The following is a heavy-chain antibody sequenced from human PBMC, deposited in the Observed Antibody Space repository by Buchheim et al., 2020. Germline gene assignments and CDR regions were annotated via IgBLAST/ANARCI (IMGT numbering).Heavy chain of an antibody. Sequence: QVQLVQSGAEVKKPGASAKVSCKASGYTFTSYYMHWVRQAPGQGLEWMGIINPSGGSTSYAQKFQGRVTVTRDTSTSTVYMELSSLRSEDTAVYYCARALYSYGPEFYYYYGMDVWGQGTT. J-gene: IGHJ6*02. CDR3: ARALYSYGPEFYYYYGMDV. V-gene: IGHV1-46*01. CDR2: INPSGGST. CDR1: GYTFTSYY. D-gene: IGHD5-18*01.